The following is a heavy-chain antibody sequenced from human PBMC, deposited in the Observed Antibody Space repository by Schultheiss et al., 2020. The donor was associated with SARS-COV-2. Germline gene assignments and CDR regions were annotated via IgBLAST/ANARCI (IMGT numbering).Heavy chain of an antibody. J-gene: IGHJ4*02. Sequence: GGSLRLSCKASGYTFTGYYMHWVRQAPGQGLEWMGWISAYNGNTNYAQKLQGRVTMTTDTSTSTAYMELRSLRSDDTAVYYCARFGYYDILTGIDYWGQGTLVTVSS. V-gene: IGHV1-18*04. CDR3: ARFGYYDILTGIDY. D-gene: IGHD3-9*01. CDR1: GYTFTGYY. CDR2: ISAYNGNT.